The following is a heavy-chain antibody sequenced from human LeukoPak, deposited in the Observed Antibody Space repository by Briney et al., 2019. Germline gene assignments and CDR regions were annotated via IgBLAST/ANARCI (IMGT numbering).Heavy chain of an antibody. D-gene: IGHD3-10*01. J-gene: IGHJ5*02. Sequence: SETLSLTCAVSTYSISDGYYWGWIRQPPGKRLEWIGNIYHDGSTYYNPSLKSRVIVSVDTSKNHFSLKLRSVTAADTAVYYCARDHNQYYYGSGVSGGWFDPWGQGTLVTVSS. CDR2: IYHDGST. CDR3: ARDHNQYYYGSGVSGGWFDP. V-gene: IGHV4-38-2*02. CDR1: TYSISDGYY.